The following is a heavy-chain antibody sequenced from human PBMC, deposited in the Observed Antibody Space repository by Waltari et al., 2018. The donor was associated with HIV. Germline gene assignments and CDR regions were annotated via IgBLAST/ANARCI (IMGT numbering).Heavy chain of an antibody. J-gene: IGHJ6*02. CDR3: ARQDIVVVVAATDYYYYGMDV. D-gene: IGHD2-15*01. CDR2: INHSGSN. V-gene: IGHV4-34*01. Sequence: QVQLQQWGAGLLKPSETLSLTCAVYGGSFSGYYWSWIRQPPGKGLEWIGEINHSGSNNDNPSLKSRVTISVDTSKNQFSLKLSSVTAADTAVYYCARQDIVVVVAATDYYYYGMDVWGQGTTVTVSS. CDR1: GGSFSGYY.